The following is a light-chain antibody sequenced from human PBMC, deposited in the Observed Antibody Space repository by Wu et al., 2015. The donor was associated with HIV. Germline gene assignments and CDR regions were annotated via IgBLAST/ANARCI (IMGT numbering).Light chain of an antibody. CDR1: QSVRSNY. Sequence: EIVLTQSPGTLSLSPGERVTLSCRASQSVRSNYLAWYQQKRGQALRLLIYGASTRATDIPDRFSGSGSGTDFTLTISRLETEDFAVYYCQHYASSPLTFGGGTKVEIK. V-gene: IGKV3-20*01. CDR3: QHYASSPLT. J-gene: IGKJ4*01. CDR2: GAS.